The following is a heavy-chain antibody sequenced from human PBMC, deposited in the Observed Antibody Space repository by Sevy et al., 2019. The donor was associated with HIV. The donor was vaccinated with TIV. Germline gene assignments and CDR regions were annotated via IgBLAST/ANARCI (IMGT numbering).Heavy chain of an antibody. CDR1: GFTFSSFE. V-gene: IGHV3-48*03. D-gene: IGHD4-17*01. J-gene: IGHJ4*02. CDR2: ISSSGSLI. CDR3: TRDLPPSATTVAHFDY. Sequence: GGSLRLSCAASGFTFSSFEMNWVRQTPGKGLEWVSFISSSGSLIYYADSVKGRFTISRDNAKNSLDLQMNSLRAEDTGVYYCTRDLPPSATTVAHFDYWGQGTLVTVSS.